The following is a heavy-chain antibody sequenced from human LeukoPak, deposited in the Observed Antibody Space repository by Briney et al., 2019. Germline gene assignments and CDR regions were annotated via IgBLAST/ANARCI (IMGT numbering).Heavy chain of an antibody. V-gene: IGHV4-34*01. J-gene: IGHJ5*02. CDR2: INHSGST. D-gene: IGHD3-10*01. CDR1: GGSFSGYY. Sequence: SETLSLTCAVYGGSFSGYYWSWIRQPPGKGLEWIGEINHSGSTNYNPSLKSRVTISVDTSKNQFSLKLSSVTAADTAVYYCARQGGDTMVRGVVRDWFDPWGQGTLVTVSS. CDR3: ARQGGDTMVRGVVRDWFDP.